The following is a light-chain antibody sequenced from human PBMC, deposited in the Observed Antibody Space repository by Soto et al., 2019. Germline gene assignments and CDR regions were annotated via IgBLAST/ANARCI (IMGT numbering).Light chain of an antibody. Sequence: QSALTQPHSVSGTPGQRLTVSCSGSDSNIGSYSVHWFQQLPGTAPKLLISTTYQRPSGVPERFSGSKSGTSASLAISGLQSEDVADYYCAAWDDSLNGHVFGTGTKVTVL. CDR1: DSNIGSYS. V-gene: IGLV1-44*01. J-gene: IGLJ1*01. CDR2: TTY. CDR3: AAWDDSLNGHV.